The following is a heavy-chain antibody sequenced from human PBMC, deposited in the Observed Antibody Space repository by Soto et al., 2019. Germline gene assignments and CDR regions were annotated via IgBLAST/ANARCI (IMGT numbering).Heavy chain of an antibody. CDR3: VKSATIAVAATDYFDY. Sequence: GGSLRLSCSASRFTFSRYAMHWVRQAPGKGLEYVSGVSSNGESTYHADSVKGRFTISRDNSKNTLYLQMGSLRVEDTAIYYCVKSATIAVAATDYFDYWGQGTLVTVS. J-gene: IGHJ4*02. V-gene: IGHV3-64D*06. D-gene: IGHD6-19*01. CDR1: RFTFSRYA. CDR2: VSSNGEST.